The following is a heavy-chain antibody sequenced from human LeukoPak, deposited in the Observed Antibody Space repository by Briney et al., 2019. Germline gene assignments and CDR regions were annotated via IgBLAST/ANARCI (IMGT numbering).Heavy chain of an antibody. CDR2: IYHSGST. D-gene: IGHD1-26*01. Sequence: PSETLSLTCTVSGGSISSGGYYWSWIRQPPGKGLEWIGYIYHSGSTYYNPSLKSRVTISVDTSKNQFSLKLSSVTAADTAVYYCARPLRRRIVGPGDAFDIWGQGTMVTVSS. V-gene: IGHV4-30-2*01. J-gene: IGHJ3*02. CDR1: GGSISSGGYY. CDR3: ARPLRRRIVGPGDAFDI.